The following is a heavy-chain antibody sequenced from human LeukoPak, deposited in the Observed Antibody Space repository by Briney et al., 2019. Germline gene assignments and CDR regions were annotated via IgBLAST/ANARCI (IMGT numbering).Heavy chain of an antibody. J-gene: IGHJ4*02. Sequence: GASVKVSCKASGYTFTSYDINWVRQATGQGLEWMGWMNPNSGNTGNAQKFQGRVTMTRNTSISTAYMELSSLRSEDTAVYYRARGRRDSRQFDYWGQGTLVTVSS. CDR2: MNPNSGNT. CDR3: ARGRRDSRQFDY. D-gene: IGHD3-10*01. V-gene: IGHV1-8*01. CDR1: GYTFTSYD.